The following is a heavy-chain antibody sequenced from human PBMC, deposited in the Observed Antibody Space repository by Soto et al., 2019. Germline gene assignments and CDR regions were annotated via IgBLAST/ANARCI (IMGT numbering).Heavy chain of an antibody. Sequence: QVQLVESGGDLVKPGGSLRLSCAASGYTFSDYYMSWLRQAPGKGLEWISYIDTSGTKIYYADSVKGRFTITRDNAKNSLYLEMNSLRDEDTAVYYCASHYDMWSGYLSPVDYWGQGTLVTFSA. CDR2: IDTSGTKI. V-gene: IGHV3-11*01. CDR1: GYTFSDYY. J-gene: IGHJ4*02. CDR3: ASHYDMWSGYLSPVDY. D-gene: IGHD3-3*01.